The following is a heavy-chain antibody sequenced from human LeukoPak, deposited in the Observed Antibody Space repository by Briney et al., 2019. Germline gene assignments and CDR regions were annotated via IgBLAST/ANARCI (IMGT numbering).Heavy chain of an antibody. V-gene: IGHV6-1*01. J-gene: IGHJ6*02. CDR2: TYYRPKWYN. CDR1: GDSVSSNSAA. Sequence: SQTLSLTCAISGDSVSSNSAAWNWIRQSPSRGLEWLGRTYYRPKWYNDYAVSVKSRLIINPDTSKNQFSLQLNSVTPEDTAVYYCARDQDNYFGLGVWGQGTTVTVSS. CDR3: ARDQDNYFGLGV.